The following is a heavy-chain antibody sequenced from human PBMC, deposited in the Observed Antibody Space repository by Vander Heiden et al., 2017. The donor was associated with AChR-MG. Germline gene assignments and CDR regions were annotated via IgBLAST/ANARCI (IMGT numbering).Heavy chain of an antibody. V-gene: IGHV2-70*04. CDR2: IDWDDDK. J-gene: IGHJ4*02. D-gene: IGHD1-26*01. CDR1: GFSLSPRGMR. CDR3: AREVGWLERYYSDY. Sequence: QVTLKESGPALVKPTQTLPLTCTFSGFSLSPRGMRVTWIRQPPGKALEWLARIDWDDDKFYSTSLKTRLSISKGTSKNQVVLTMTNMDPVDTATYFCAREVGWLERYYSDYWGQGTLVTVSS.